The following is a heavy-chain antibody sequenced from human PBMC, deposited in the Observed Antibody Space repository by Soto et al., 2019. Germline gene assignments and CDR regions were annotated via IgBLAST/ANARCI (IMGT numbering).Heavy chain of an antibody. D-gene: IGHD3-10*01. V-gene: IGHV3-23*01. Sequence: EVQLLESGGDFVHPGGSARLSCAASGFSFTTYAFDWVRQTPGRGLEWVAGLGGNSRSAYYADSVEGRFTISRDNSRNMVFLHMNTLRVEDSATYSCKGHYYGSGTYPHFWGQGTLVTVAP. CDR1: GFSFTTYA. J-gene: IGHJ4*02. CDR2: LGGNSRSA. CDR3: KGHYYGSGTYPHF.